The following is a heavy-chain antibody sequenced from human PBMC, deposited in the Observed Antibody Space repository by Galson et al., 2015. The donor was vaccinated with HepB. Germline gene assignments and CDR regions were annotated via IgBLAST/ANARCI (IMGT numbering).Heavy chain of an antibody. CDR1: GGTFSSYA. V-gene: IGHV1-69*13. D-gene: IGHD3-22*01. Sequence: SVKVSCKASGGTFSSYAISWVRQAPGQGLEWMGGIIPIFGTANYAQKFQGRVTITADESTSTAYMELSSLRSEDTAVYYCALRTMIYYYGMDVWGQGTTVTVSS. CDR3: ALRTMIYYYGMDV. J-gene: IGHJ6*02. CDR2: IIPIFGTA.